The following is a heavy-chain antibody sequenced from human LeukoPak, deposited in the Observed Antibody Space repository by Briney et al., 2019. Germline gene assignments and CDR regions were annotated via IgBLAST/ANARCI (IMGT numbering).Heavy chain of an antibody. CDR3: ARAGNSYATGYYFDY. CDR2: IIHSGST. Sequence: SETLSLTCAVYGESFSGYYWNWIRQPPGKGLEWIGEIIHSGSTNYNPSLKSRVTISLDTSKNQFSLRVSSVTAADTAVYYCARAGNSYATGYYFDYWSQGTLVTVSS. J-gene: IGHJ4*02. D-gene: IGHD5-18*01. V-gene: IGHV4-34*12. CDR1: GESFSGYY.